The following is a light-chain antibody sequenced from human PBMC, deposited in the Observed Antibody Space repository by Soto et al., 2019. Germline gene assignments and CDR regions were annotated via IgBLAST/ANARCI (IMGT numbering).Light chain of an antibody. CDR2: DVS. Sequence: QSALTQPRSVSGSPGQSVTISCTGTSNDVGGYNYVSWYQQHPGKAPKLMIFDVSKRPSGVPDRFSGSKSGNTASLTISGLQAEDEADYYCFSYAGSYTLGVFGTGTKLTVL. CDR3: FSYAGSYTLGV. J-gene: IGLJ1*01. V-gene: IGLV2-11*01. CDR1: SNDVGGYNY.